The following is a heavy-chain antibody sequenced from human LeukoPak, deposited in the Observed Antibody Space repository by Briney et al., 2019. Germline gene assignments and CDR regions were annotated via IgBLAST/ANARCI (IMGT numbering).Heavy chain of an antibody. D-gene: IGHD4-17*01. Sequence: GGSLRLSCAASGFTFSSSAMSWVRQAPGKGLEWVSNVSGSGRGENTYYADSVKGRFTISRDNSKNTLYLQMSSLRAEDTAVYYCAKDREADYGDYEDYFDYWGQGTLVTVSS. CDR3: AKDREADYGDYEDYFDY. J-gene: IGHJ4*02. V-gene: IGHV3-23*01. CDR2: VSGSGRGENT. CDR1: GFTFSSSA.